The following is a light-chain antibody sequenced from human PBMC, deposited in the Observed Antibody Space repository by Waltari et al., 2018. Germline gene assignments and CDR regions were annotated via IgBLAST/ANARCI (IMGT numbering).Light chain of an antibody. CDR1: SGSVPTRYY. V-gene: IGLV8-61*01. CDR2: STN. J-gene: IGLJ3*02. CDR3: VLYMGSGISV. Sequence: QTVVTQEPSFSVSPGGTVTLTCGLSSGSVPTRYYPSWYQQTPGQAPPTLIYSTNTRSSGVPDRFSGSILGNKAALTITGAQADDESDYYCVLYMGSGISVFGGGTKLTVL.